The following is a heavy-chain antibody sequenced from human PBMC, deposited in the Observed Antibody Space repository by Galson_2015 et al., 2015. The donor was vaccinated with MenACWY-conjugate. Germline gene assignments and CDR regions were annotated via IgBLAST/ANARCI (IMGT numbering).Heavy chain of an antibody. CDR1: GFTLSSYA. Sequence: SLRLSCAASGFTLSSYAMSWVRQAPGKGLEWVSAISGSGGSTYYADSVKGRFTISRDNSKNTLYLQMNGLRAEDTAVYYCARVWVRYVIDYWGQGTLVTVSS. D-gene: IGHD1-26*01. CDR3: ARVWVRYVIDY. CDR2: ISGSGGST. V-gene: IGHV3-23*01. J-gene: IGHJ4*02.